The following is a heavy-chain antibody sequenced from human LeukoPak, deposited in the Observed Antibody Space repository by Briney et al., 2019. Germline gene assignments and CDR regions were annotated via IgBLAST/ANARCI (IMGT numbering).Heavy chain of an antibody. V-gene: IGHV1-8*01. Sequence: ASVKVCCKASGYTFTSSDINWVRQATGQGPEWMGWMNPNSGNTGYAQKFQGRVTMTRNTSISTVYMELSSLRSEDTAVYYCARGKWELPVPRAFDIWGQGTMVTVSS. CDR3: ARGKWELPVPRAFDI. CDR2: MNPNSGNT. CDR1: GYTFTSSD. J-gene: IGHJ3*02. D-gene: IGHD1-26*01.